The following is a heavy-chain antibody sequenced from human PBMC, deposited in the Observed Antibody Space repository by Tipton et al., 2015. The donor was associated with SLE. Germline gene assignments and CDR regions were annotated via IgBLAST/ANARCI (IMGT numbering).Heavy chain of an antibody. V-gene: IGHV1-69*18. CDR2: IIPIFGTA. CDR3: AEGVDIWSDTSPYAMDV. Sequence: QLVQSGAEVKKPGSSVKVSCKTSGGNFKSHAITWVRQAPGHGLEWMGTIIPIFGTANYAQHFQGRVTITADESTSTAYMELSGLKSEDTAVYYCAEGVDIWSDTSPYAMDVWGQGTTVTVSS. D-gene: IGHD3-3*01. J-gene: IGHJ6*02. CDR1: GGNFKSHA.